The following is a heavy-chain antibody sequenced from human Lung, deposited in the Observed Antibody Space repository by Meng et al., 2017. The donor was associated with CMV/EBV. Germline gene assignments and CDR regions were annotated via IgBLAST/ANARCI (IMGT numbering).Heavy chain of an antibody. V-gene: IGHV4-59*01. Sequence: SXTLSLXCTVSGGSISSYYWSWIRQPPGKGLEWIGYIYYSGSTNYNPSLKSRVTISADTSNNQFSLKLSSVTAADTAVYYCARNSPAAPHYYYYGMDVWGQGXTVTVSS. D-gene: IGHD2-2*01. CDR3: ARNSPAAPHYYYYGMDV. CDR2: IYYSGST. J-gene: IGHJ6*02. CDR1: GGSISSYY.